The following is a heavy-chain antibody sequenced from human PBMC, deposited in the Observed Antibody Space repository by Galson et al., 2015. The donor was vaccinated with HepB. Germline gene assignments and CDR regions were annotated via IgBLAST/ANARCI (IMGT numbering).Heavy chain of an antibody. CDR1: GFTFSSYS. J-gene: IGHJ4*02. D-gene: IGHD6-13*01. CDR2: ISSSSSTI. V-gene: IGHV3-48*01. CDR3: ASTPYVWQQLASFDY. Sequence: SLRLSCAASGFTFSSYSMNWARQAPGKGLEWVSYISSSSSTIYYADSVKGRFTISRDNAKNSLYLQMNSLRAEDTAVYYCASTPYVWQQLASFDYWGQGTLVTVSS.